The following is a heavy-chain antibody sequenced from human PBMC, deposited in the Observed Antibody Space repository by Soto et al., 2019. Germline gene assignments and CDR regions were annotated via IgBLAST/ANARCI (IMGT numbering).Heavy chain of an antibody. V-gene: IGHV3-30*18. CDR1: GFTFSHYA. CDR3: AKDGSHNFDY. CDR2: MSYDGSNE. D-gene: IGHD1-26*01. J-gene: IGHJ4*02. Sequence: QVQLVESGGGVVQPGRSLRLSCAASGFTFSHYAMHWVRQAPGKGLEWVALMSYDGSNEYYADSVKGRFTISRDNSKNPLNLQINSLRAEDTAVYYCAKDGSHNFDYWDQGTLVTVSS.